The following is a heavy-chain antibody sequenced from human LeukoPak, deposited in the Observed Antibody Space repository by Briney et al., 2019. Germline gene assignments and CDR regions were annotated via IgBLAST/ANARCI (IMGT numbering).Heavy chain of an antibody. D-gene: IGHD3-10*01. CDR2: INPNSGGT. CDR1: GYTFTGYY. CDR3: ASPYYGGYYYGMDV. J-gene: IGHJ6*02. Sequence: ASVKVSCKASGYTFTGYYMHWVRQAPGQGLEWMGWINPNSGGTNYAQKFQGRVTMTRDTSISTAYMELSRLRSDDAAVYYCASPYYGGYYYGMDVWGQGTTVTVSS. V-gene: IGHV1-2*02.